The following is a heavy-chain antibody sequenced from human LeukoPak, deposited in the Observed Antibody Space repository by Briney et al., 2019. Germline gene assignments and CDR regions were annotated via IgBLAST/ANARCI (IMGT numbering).Heavy chain of an antibody. Sequence: NPSETLSLTCAVYGGSFSGYYWNWIRQPPGKGLEWIGEINHSGSTNYNPSLKSRVTISVDTSKNQFSLNLGSVTAADTAVYYCARGGRSWLLLKRYFDLWGRGTLVTVSS. D-gene: IGHD3-22*01. CDR2: INHSGST. CDR1: GGSFSGYY. CDR3: ARGGRSWLLLKRYFDL. J-gene: IGHJ2*01. V-gene: IGHV4-34*01.